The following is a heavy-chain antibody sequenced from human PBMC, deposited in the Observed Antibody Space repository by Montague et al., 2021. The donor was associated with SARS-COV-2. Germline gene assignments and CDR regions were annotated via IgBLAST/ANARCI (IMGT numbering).Heavy chain of an antibody. Sequence: SLGLSCAASGFTFSTYPMHWVRQAPGKGLEWLVVISYDGSKKDYADSVKGRFTISRDNSENMLYLQMNSLRAEDTAVYYCAKEQYSSSWSDFDYWGQGTVVAVSS. CDR3: AKEQYSSSWSDFDY. J-gene: IGHJ4*02. V-gene: IGHV3-30*04. CDR2: ISYDGSKK. CDR1: GFTFSTYP. D-gene: IGHD6-13*01.